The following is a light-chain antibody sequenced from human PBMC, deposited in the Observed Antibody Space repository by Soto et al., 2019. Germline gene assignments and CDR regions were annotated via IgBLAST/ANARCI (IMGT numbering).Light chain of an antibody. CDR1: SSNIGNNA. J-gene: IGLJ2*01. V-gene: IGLV1-36*01. Sequence: QSVLTQPPSVSEAPRQRGTISCSGSSSNIGNNAVNWYQQLPGKAPKLLIYYDDLLPSGVSDRFSGSKSGTSASLAISGLQSEDEADDYCAAWDDSLNGVVFGGGTKLTVL. CDR2: YDD. CDR3: AAWDDSLNGVV.